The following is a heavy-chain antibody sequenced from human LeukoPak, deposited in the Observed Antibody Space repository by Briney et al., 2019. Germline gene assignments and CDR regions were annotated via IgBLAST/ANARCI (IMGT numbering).Heavy chain of an antibody. D-gene: IGHD3-22*01. CDR3: AKAIYYYDSSGSGYYFDY. CDR1: GFTFSSYG. J-gene: IGHJ4*02. CDR2: ITDSGGGT. Sequence: GGSLRLSCAACGFTFSSYGMSWVRQAPGKGLEWVSTITDSGGGTYYADSVKGRFTISRDNSKNTLYLQMNSLRAEDTAVYYCAKAIYYYDSSGSGYYFDYWGQGTLVTVSS. V-gene: IGHV3-23*01.